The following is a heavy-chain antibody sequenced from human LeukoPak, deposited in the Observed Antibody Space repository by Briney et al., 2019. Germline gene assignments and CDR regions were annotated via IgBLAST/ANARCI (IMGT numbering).Heavy chain of an antibody. V-gene: IGHV1-8*03. Sequence: GASVKVSCKASGYTFTSYDINWVRQATGQGLEWMGWLNPNSGNTGYAQKFQGRVTITRNTSISTAYMELSSLRSEDTAVYYCASDSSSSDAFDIWGQGTMVTVSS. J-gene: IGHJ3*02. D-gene: IGHD6-6*01. CDR2: LNPNSGNT. CDR1: GYTFTSYD. CDR3: ASDSSSSDAFDI.